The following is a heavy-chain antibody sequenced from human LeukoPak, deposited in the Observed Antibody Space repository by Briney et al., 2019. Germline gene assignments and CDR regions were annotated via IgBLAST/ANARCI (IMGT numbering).Heavy chain of an antibody. CDR2: ISGSGTTI. Sequence: PGGSLRLSCAASGFMFSSYEMNWVRQAPGKGLEWVSYISGSGTTIYYADSVKGRFTISRDNANNSLYLQMKSLRAEDTAVYYCVRGWSRVGSGSPFPEWGQGTLVTVSS. CDR1: GFMFSSYE. J-gene: IGHJ4*02. D-gene: IGHD1-26*01. CDR3: VRGWSRVGSGSPFPE. V-gene: IGHV3-48*03.